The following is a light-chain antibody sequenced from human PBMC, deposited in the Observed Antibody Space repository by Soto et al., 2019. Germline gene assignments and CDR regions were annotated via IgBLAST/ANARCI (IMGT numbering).Light chain of an antibody. CDR3: QQSGSSRP. CDR2: GAS. Sequence: MVVMQGKSTLSWARREIDTNSCMASQSVSSSYLAWYQQKPGQAPRLLIYGASSRATGIPDRFSGSGSGTDFSLTISRLEPEDFAVYYCQQSGSSRPFGGGTKVDIK. V-gene: IGKV3-20*01. CDR1: QSVSSSY. J-gene: IGKJ4*01.